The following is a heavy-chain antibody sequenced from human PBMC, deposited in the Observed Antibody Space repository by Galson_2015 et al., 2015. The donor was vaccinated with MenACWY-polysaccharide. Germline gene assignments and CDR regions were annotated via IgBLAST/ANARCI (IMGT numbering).Heavy chain of an antibody. V-gene: IGHV3-53*04. CDR2: SGSTI. CDR3: ARAKDGYNQGAFDI. Sequence: SGSTIYYADSVKGRFTISRHNSKNTLYLQMNSLRVEDTAVYYCARAKDGYNQGAFDIWGQGTMVTVSS. D-gene: IGHD5-24*01. J-gene: IGHJ3*02.